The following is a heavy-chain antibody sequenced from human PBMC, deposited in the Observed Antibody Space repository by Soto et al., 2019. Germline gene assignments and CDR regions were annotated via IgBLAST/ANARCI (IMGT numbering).Heavy chain of an antibody. J-gene: IGHJ6*03. CDR3: ARGYYFIAGPYSSSSTYYYYMDV. V-gene: IGHV4-59*12. CDR1: GGSISSYY. D-gene: IGHD6-6*01. Sequence: SETLSLTCTVSGGSISSYYWSWIRQPPGKGLEWIGDIYYSGSTNYNPSLKSRVTISVDTSKNQFSLKLSSVTAADTAVYYCARGYYFIAGPYSSSSTYYYYMDVWGKGTTVTV. CDR2: IYYSGST.